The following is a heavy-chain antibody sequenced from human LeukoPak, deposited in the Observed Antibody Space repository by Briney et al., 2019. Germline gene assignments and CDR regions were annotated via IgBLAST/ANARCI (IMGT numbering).Heavy chain of an antibody. CDR3: ARGGDITMVPDY. Sequence: SQTLSLTCTVSGGSISSGDYYWSWIREPPGKGLEWIGYIYYSGSTYYNPSLKSRVTISVDTSKNQFSLKLSSVTAADTAVYYCARGGDITMVPDYWGQGTLVTVSS. D-gene: IGHD3-10*01. CDR2: IYYSGST. V-gene: IGHV4-30-4*01. CDR1: GGSISSGDYY. J-gene: IGHJ4*02.